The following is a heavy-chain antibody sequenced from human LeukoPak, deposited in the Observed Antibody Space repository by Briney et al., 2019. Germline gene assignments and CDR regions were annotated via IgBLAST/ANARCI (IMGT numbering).Heavy chain of an antibody. D-gene: IGHD3-16*01. CDR3: ARGXGLDV. V-gene: IGHV3-7*03. J-gene: IGHJ6*02. Sequence: GGSLRLSCAASGFTFSSYWMNWARQAPGKGLEWVASINHNGNVNYYVDSVKGRFTISRDNAKNSLYLQMSNLRAEDTAVYFCARGXGLDVXXQGATVTVSS. CDR2: INHNGNVN. CDR1: GFTFSSYW.